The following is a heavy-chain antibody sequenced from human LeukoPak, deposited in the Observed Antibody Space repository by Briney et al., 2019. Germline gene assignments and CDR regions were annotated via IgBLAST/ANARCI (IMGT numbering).Heavy chain of an antibody. D-gene: IGHD3-10*01. CDR1: GLTFSGSA. CDR3: TSYCSGNPDFDS. Sequence: GGSLRLSCAASGLTFSGSAMHWVRQASGRGLEWVGRIRSKAKSYATAYAESVKGRFTISRDDSKNTAYLQMNSLKTEDTAVYYCTSYCSGNPDFDSWVQGTLVTVSS. CDR2: IRSKAKSYAT. V-gene: IGHV3-73*01. J-gene: IGHJ4*02.